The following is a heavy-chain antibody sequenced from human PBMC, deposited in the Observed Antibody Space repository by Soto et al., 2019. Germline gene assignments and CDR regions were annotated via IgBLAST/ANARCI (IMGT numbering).Heavy chain of an antibody. D-gene: IGHD1-26*01. CDR2: ISSDGTKA. Sequence: GGSLRLSCAASGFTFSNYPLHWVRQAPGKGLQWVALISSDGTKAYYADSEKGRFAVSRENSMNTLYLEMNSLRPEDTAVYYCERDLRLGGAPKGSFDYWGQGTLVTVSS. J-gene: IGHJ4*02. CDR3: ERDLRLGGAPKGSFDY. CDR1: GFTFSNYP. V-gene: IGHV3-30*09.